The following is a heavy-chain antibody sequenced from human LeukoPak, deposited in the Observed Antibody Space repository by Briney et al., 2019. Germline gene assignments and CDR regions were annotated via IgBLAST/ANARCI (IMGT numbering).Heavy chain of an antibody. CDR2: INPNSGGT. J-gene: IGHJ4*02. D-gene: IGHD1-7*01. CDR3: ARVLKDNWNYDFDY. Sequence: ASVKVSCKASGYTFTAYYIHWVRQVPGQGLQWMGWINPNSGGTNYPQKFQGRVTMTTDTSISTAYMELSSLRSDDTAVYFCARVLKDNWNYDFDYWGPGTLVTVSS. V-gene: IGHV1-2*02. CDR1: GYTFTAYY.